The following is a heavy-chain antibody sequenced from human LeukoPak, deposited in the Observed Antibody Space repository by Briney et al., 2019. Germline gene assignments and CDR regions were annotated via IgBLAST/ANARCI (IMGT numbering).Heavy chain of an antibody. CDR3: ARDLQQLVRYYGMDV. CDR2: ISGSSRST. Sequence: GGSLRLSCAASGFTFHNNGMSWVRQAPGKGLEWVSAISGSSRSTYHAESVKGRFTISRDNSKNTLFLQMNSLRAEDTAVYYCARDLQQLVRYYGMDVWGQGTTVTVSS. J-gene: IGHJ6*02. V-gene: IGHV3-23*01. CDR1: GFTFHNNG. D-gene: IGHD6-13*01.